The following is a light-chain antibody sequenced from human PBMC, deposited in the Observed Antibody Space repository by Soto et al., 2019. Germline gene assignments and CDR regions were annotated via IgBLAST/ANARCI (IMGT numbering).Light chain of an antibody. CDR1: SSNIGAGYD. Sequence: QSVLTQPPSVSGAPGQRVTISCTGISSNIGAGYDVHWYQQLPGTAPKLLIYGNSNRPSGVPDRFSGSKSGNSASLAITGLQAEDEADYYCQSYDSSLSGSGVFGTGTKLTVL. J-gene: IGLJ1*01. V-gene: IGLV1-40*01. CDR2: GNS. CDR3: QSYDSSLSGSGV.